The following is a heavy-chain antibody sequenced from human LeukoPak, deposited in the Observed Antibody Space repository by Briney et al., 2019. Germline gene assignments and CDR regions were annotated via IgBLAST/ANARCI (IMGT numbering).Heavy chain of an antibody. J-gene: IGHJ4*02. CDR1: GFTFSSYA. Sequence: LSGGSLRLSCAASGFTFSSYAMSWVRQAPGKGLEWVSAFSGCGGSTYYADSVKGRFTISRDNSRNKLYLQMKSLGAEDTAVYFLAKDAIAAAESTYWGQGALVTVSS. CDR2: FSGCGGST. CDR3: AKDAIAAAESTY. D-gene: IGHD6-13*01. V-gene: IGHV3-23*01.